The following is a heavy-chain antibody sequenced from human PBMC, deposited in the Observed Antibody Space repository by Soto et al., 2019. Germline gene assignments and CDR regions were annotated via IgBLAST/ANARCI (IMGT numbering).Heavy chain of an antibody. CDR3: ARAYSSNYGLDFDY. V-gene: IGHV1-69*12. Sequence: QVQLVQSGAEVKKPGSSVKVSCKASGGTFSSYAISWVRQAPGQGLEWMGGIIPIFGTANYAQKFQGRVTITADESTSTAYRELSSLRSEDTAVYYCARAYSSNYGLDFDYWGQGTLVTVSS. J-gene: IGHJ4*02. CDR2: IIPIFGTA. CDR1: GGTFSSYA. D-gene: IGHD4-4*01.